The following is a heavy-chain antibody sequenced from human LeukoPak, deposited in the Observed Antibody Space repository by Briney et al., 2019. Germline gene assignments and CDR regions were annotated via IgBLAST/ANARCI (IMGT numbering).Heavy chain of an antibody. J-gene: IGHJ3*02. CDR2: MNPNSGNT. D-gene: IGHD2-8*02. CDR3: AVGVLSGGHEWALNI. Sequence: ASVKVSCKASGYTFTSYDTNWVRQATGQGLEWMGWMNPNSGNTGYAQKFQGRVTITRNTSISTAYMELSSLRSEDTAVYYCAVGVLSGGHEWALNIWGQGTMVTVSS. CDR1: GYTFTSYD. V-gene: IGHV1-8*03.